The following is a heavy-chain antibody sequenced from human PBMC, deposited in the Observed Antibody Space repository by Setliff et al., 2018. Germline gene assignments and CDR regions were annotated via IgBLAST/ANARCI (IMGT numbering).Heavy chain of an antibody. Sequence: SETLSLTCTVSGGSISSGSYYWSWIRQPAGKGLEWIGRIYTSGSTNYNPSLKSRVTISVDTSKNQFSLKLSSVTAADAAVYYCARGKSVTASNWFDPWGQGTLVTVSS. CDR2: IYTSGST. V-gene: IGHV4-61*02. CDR3: ARGKSVTASNWFDP. J-gene: IGHJ5*02. CDR1: GGSISSGSYY. D-gene: IGHD5-18*01.